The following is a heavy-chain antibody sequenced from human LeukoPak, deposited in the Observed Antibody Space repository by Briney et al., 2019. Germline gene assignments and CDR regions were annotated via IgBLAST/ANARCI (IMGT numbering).Heavy chain of an antibody. CDR1: GYTFTGYY. J-gene: IGHJ4*02. V-gene: IGHV1-2*04. CDR2: INPNSGGT. D-gene: IGHD6-6*01. Sequence: ASVKVSCKASGYTFTGYYMHWVRQAPGQGLEWMGWINPNSGGTNYAQKFQGWVTMTRDTSISTAYMELSRLRSEDTAVYYCARSSKYSSSSGDFDYWGQGTLVTVSS. CDR3: ARSSKYSSSSGDFDY.